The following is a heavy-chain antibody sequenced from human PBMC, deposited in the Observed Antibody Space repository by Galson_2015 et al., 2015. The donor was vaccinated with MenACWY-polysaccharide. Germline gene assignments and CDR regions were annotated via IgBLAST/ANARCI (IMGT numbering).Heavy chain of an antibody. V-gene: IGHV3-23*01. CDR3: VKAHETSGWNRGPGY. Sequence: SLRLSCAASGFTFTSYTMSWIRQAPGKGPEWVTVVSLDGRNTYYADPVKGRFTISRDNSKNTSYLQMHDLRTEDTAVYYCVKAHETSGWNRGPGYWGQGTLVTVSS. CDR1: GFTFTSYT. J-gene: IGHJ4*02. CDR2: VSLDGRNT. D-gene: IGHD1-1*01.